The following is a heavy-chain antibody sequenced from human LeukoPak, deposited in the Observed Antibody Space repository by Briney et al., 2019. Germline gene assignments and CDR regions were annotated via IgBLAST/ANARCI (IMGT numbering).Heavy chain of an antibody. CDR3: ARDEAGYCSATTCP. V-gene: IGHV3-21*01. J-gene: IGHJ5*02. D-gene: IGHD2-15*01. CDR2: ISPNSYYI. CDR1: GFTFSDYS. Sequence: GGSLRLSCAASGFTFSDYSMNWVRQAPGKGLEWVSSISPNSYYIYYADSVKGRFTISRDNAKNSLYLHMNSLGAEDTAVYYCARDEAGYCSATTCPWGQGTLVTVSS.